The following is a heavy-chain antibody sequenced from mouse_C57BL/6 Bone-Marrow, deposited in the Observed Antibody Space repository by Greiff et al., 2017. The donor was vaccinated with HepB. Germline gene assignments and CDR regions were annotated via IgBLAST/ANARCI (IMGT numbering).Heavy chain of an antibody. CDR2: FYPGSGSI. CDR1: GYTFTEYT. CDR3: ARHEEDYYGSSYGFAY. D-gene: IGHD1-1*01. J-gene: IGHJ3*01. Sequence: VVKPGASVKLSCKASGYTFTEYTIHWVKQRSGQGLEWIGWFYPGSGSIKYNEKFKDKATLTADKSSSTVYMELSRLTSEDSAVYFCARHEEDYYGSSYGFAYWGQGTLVTVSA. V-gene: IGHV1-62-2*01.